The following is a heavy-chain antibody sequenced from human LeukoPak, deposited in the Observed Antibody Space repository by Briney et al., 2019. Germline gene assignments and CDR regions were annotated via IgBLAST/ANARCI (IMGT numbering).Heavy chain of an antibody. V-gene: IGHV4-34*01. CDR1: GGSFSGYY. D-gene: IGHD1-26*01. CDR3: ASAGGSYSKRYYYYYMDV. Sequence: TASETLSLTCAVYGGSFSGYYWSWIRQPPGKGLEWIGEINHSGSTNYNPSLKSRVTISVDTSKNQFSLKLSSVTAADTAVYYCASAGGSYSKRYYYYYMDVWGKGTTVTVSS. J-gene: IGHJ6*03. CDR2: INHSGST.